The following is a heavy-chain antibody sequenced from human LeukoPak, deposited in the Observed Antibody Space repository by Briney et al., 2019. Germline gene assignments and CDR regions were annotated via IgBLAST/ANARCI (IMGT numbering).Heavy chain of an antibody. Sequence: PGGSLRLSCAASGFTFSSYAMSWVRQAPGKGLKWVSAISGSGGSTYYADSVKGRFTISRDNSKNTLYLQMNSLRAEDTAVYYCAKSKERFLEWLPTDAFDIWGQGTMVTVSS. CDR1: GFTFSSYA. D-gene: IGHD3-3*01. V-gene: IGHV3-23*01. J-gene: IGHJ3*02. CDR3: AKSKERFLEWLPTDAFDI. CDR2: ISGSGGST.